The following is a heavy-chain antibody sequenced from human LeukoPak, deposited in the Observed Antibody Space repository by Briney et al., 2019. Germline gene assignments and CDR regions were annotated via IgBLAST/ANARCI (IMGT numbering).Heavy chain of an antibody. D-gene: IGHD2-15*01. CDR2: TRHDGNAK. Sequence: TGGSLRLSCAASGFAFSDFWMSWVRQAPGKGLEWVANTRHDGNAKNYVPSVRGRFTISRDNAKNSLYLQMNSLTVEDTAVYYCATSHDSAGNDWGQGTLVTVSS. CDR1: GFAFSDFW. J-gene: IGHJ4*02. CDR3: ATSHDSAGND. V-gene: IGHV3-7*01.